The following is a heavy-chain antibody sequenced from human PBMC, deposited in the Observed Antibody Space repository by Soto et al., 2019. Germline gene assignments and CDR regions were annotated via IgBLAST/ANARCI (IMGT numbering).Heavy chain of an antibody. CDR2: ISSISSTI. J-gene: IGHJ6*04. CDR3: ARELNYYGSGSQYGMDV. D-gene: IGHD3-10*01. V-gene: IGHV3-48*01. Sequence: PGGSLRLSCAASGFTFSSRSMNWVRQAPGKGLEWVSDISSISSTIYYADSVKGRFTISRDSSKNTLYLQMNSLRAEDTAVYYCARELNYYGSGSQYGMDVWGKGTTVTVSS. CDR1: GFTFSSRS.